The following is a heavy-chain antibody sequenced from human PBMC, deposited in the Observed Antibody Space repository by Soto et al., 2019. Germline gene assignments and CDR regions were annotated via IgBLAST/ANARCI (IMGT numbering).Heavy chain of an antibody. CDR1: GGSISSISYY. D-gene: IGHD3-10*01. J-gene: IGHJ4*02. CDR3: ASVSSNYYGSGSYYNSLDY. V-gene: IGHV4-39*01. CDR2: IYYSGST. Sequence: QLQLQESGPGLVKPSETLSLTCTVSGGSISSISYYWGWIRQPPGKGLEWIGGIYYSGSTYYNPSLKSRVTISVDTSKNQFSLKLSSVTAADTAVYYCASVSSNYYGSGSYYNSLDYWGQGTLVTVSS.